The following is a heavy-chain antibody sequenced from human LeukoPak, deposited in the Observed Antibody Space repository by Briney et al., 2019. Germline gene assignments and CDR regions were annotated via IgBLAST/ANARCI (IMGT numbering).Heavy chain of an antibody. Sequence: GGSLRLSCAASGFNFSSYWMHWVRQAPGKGLVWISRINYDGTTTSYADSVKGRFTISRDNAKSSLFLQMNSLRAEDTAVYYCASGYDFSDGLKRGFEHWGQGARVVVSS. D-gene: IGHD3/OR15-3a*01. CDR1: GFNFSSYW. CDR2: INYDGTTT. J-gene: IGHJ4*02. CDR3: ASGYDFSDGLKRGFEH. V-gene: IGHV3-74*01.